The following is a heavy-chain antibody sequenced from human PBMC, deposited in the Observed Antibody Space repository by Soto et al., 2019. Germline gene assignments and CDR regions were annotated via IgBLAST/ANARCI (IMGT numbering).Heavy chain of an antibody. J-gene: IGHJ5*02. CDR3: AQATRQLMTTVTYNNWFDP. V-gene: IGHV3-74*01. D-gene: IGHD4-17*01. Sequence: VQLVESGGGLVQPGGSLRLSCEASRFSLSTYWMYWVRQAPGKGLMWVSRINSDGGIINYADSVKGRFTISRDISKNTLYLQMDSLRAEDTAIYYCAQATRQLMTTVTYNNWFDPWGQGTLVTVSS. CDR2: INSDGGII. CDR1: RFSLSTYW.